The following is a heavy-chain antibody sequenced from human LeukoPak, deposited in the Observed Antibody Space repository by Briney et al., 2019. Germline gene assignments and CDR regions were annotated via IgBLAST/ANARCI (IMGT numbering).Heavy chain of an antibody. CDR1: GFTFSSYS. CDR3: AKPGYDILTGYYMGAFDI. J-gene: IGHJ3*02. V-gene: IGHV3-21*04. Sequence: GGSLRLSCAASGFTFSSYSMNWVRQAPGKGLEWVSSISGDSNYIYYADSVRGRFTISRDNSKNTLYLQMNSLRAEDTAVYYCAKPGYDILTGYYMGAFDIWGQGTMVTVSS. CDR2: ISGDSNYI. D-gene: IGHD3-9*01.